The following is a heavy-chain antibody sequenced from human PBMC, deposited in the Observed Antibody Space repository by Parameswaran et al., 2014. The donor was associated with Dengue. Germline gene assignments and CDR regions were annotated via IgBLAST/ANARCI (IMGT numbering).Heavy chain of an antibody. D-gene: IGHD1-1*01. V-gene: IGHV1-2*02. CDR2: INPNSGGT. J-gene: IGHJ6*02. CDR3: ARCERIINGMDV. Sequence: WVRQAPGQGLEWVGGINPNSGGTNYAQKFQGRVTMTRDTSINTSYMELSRLRSDDTAVYYCARCERIINGMDVWGQGTTVTVSS.